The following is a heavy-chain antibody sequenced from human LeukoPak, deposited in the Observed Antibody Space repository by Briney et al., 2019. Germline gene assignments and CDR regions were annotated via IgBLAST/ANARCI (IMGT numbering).Heavy chain of an antibody. CDR1: GFTFSDYY. J-gene: IGHJ4*02. D-gene: IGHD4-17*01. V-gene: IGHV3-11*06. CDR2: VSSSGSYT. Sequence: PGGSLRLSCAASGFTFSDYYMSWIRQAPGKGLEWVSTVSSSGSYTYYADSVKGRFTISRDNSKNTVYLQMNSLRVEDTAVYYCARAYDYLDYWGQGTLVTVSS. CDR3: ARAYDYLDY.